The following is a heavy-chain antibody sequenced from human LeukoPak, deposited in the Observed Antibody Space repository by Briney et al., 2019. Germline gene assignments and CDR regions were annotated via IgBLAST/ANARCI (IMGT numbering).Heavy chain of an antibody. Sequence: ASVKVSCKASGYTFTGYYMHWVRQAPGQGLEWMGWISAYNGNTNYAQKLQGRVTMTTDTSTSTAYMELRSLRSDDTAVYYCARYSGSYYAFDYWGQGTLVTVSS. V-gene: IGHV1-18*04. CDR2: ISAYNGNT. D-gene: IGHD1-26*01. CDR1: GYTFTGYY. J-gene: IGHJ4*02. CDR3: ARYSGSYYAFDY.